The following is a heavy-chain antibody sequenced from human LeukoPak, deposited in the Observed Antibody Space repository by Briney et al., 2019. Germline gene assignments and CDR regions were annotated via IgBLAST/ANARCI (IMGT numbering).Heavy chain of an antibody. J-gene: IGHJ3*02. D-gene: IGHD2-2*01. CDR2: IIPIFGTA. V-gene: IGHV1-69*13. CDR3: APGQLPRDGAFDI. CDR1: GGTFSSYA. Sequence: SVKVSCKASGGTFSSYAISWVRQAPGQGLEWMGGIIPIFGTANYAQKFQGRVTITADESTSTAYMELSSVRSEDTAVYYCAPGQLPRDGAFDIWGQGTMVTVSS.